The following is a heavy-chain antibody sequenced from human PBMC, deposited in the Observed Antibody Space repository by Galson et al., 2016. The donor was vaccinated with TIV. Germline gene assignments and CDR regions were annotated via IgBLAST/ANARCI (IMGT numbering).Heavy chain of an antibody. CDR2: ITAIFRTA. CDR3: ARGMNYYESGAYLD. D-gene: IGHD3-22*01. Sequence: SVKVSCKASGVTFNSYAISWVRQAPGQGLEWMGGITAIFRTANYAQKFQGRVTITAGESTSTAYMDLSSLSAEDTAVYYCARGMNYYESGAYLDWGQGTLVTVSS. V-gene: IGHV1-69*13. J-gene: IGHJ4*02. CDR1: GVTFNSYA.